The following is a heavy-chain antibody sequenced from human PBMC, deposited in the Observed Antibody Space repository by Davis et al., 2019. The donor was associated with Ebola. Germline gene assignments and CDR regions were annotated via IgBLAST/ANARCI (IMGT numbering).Heavy chain of an antibody. Sequence: ASVKVSCKASGYTFTSYDINWVRQATGQGLEWMGWMNPNSGNTGYAQKFQGRITMTRNISISTAYMELSSLRSEDTAVYYCASHDYGDYAGPDYWGQGTLVTVSS. CDR2: MNPNSGNT. J-gene: IGHJ4*02. CDR1: GYTFTSYD. D-gene: IGHD4-17*01. CDR3: ASHDYGDYAGPDY. V-gene: IGHV1-8*01.